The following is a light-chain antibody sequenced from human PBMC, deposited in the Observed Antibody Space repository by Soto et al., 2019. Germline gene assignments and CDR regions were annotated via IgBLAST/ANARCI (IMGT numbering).Light chain of an antibody. V-gene: IGKV3-20*01. Sequence: EIVMTQSPATLSVSPGGRATLSCSAGQSVTSTYLAWYQQKPGQAPRLLIYGASGRAIGIPDRFSGSVSGSDFILTINGLEPEDFAVYYCQQYGSSHTFGQGTRLEIK. J-gene: IGKJ5*01. CDR2: GAS. CDR3: QQYGSSHT. CDR1: QSVTSTY.